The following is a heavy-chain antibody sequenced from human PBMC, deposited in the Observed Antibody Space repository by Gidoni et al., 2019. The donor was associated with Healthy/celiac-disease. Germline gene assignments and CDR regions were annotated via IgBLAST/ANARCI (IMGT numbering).Heavy chain of an antibody. CDR1: GFPFSNAW. CDR2: IKSKTDGGTT. D-gene: IGHD4-17*01. CDR3: TTDLTVTSLDY. J-gene: IGHJ4*02. Sequence: EVQLVESGGGLVKPGGSLRLSCAASGFPFSNAWMSWVRQAPGKGLEWVGRIKSKTDGGTTDYAAPVKGRFTISRDDSKNTLYLQMNSLKTEDTAVYYCTTDLTVTSLDYWGQGTLVTVSS. V-gene: IGHV3-15*01.